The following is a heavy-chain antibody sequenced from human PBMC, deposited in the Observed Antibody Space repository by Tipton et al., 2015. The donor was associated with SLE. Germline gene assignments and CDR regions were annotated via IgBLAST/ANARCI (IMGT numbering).Heavy chain of an antibody. V-gene: IGHV1-46*01. D-gene: IGHD2-21*01. CDR1: GYIFTNYY. Sequence: QLVQSGPEVKKPGASLKVSCKASGYIFTNYYIHWVRQAPGQGLEWMGIINPSGGSTSYAKKFQGRVSMPRDTSTSIAYMEMSSLTSDDTAVYSCARDHRGGDSISFSYVDYWGQGTLVTVSS. CDR3: ARDHRGGDSISFSYVDY. CDR2: INPSGGST. J-gene: IGHJ4*02.